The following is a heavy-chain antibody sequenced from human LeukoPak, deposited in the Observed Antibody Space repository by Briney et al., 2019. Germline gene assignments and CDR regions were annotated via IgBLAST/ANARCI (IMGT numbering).Heavy chain of an antibody. CDR1: GFTVSNNF. CDR3: GGGDGHNHGDY. V-gene: IGHV3-53*01. D-gene: IGHD5-24*01. CDR2: IYRGGTT. J-gene: IGHJ4*02. Sequence: GGSLRLSCAASGFTVSNNFMSGVRQAPGKGLEWVSVIYRGGTTYYADSVRGRFTISRDNSKNTLYLQMNSLRAEDTAVYYCGGGDGHNHGDYWGQGTLVTVSS.